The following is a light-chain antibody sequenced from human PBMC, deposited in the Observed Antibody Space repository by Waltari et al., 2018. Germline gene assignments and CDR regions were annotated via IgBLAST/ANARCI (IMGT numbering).Light chain of an antibody. Sequence: EIVLTQTPGLLPVSPGETVSLSCRASRSITTAFLAWYQQKPGQAPRPLMYGASRRATGIAERFRGSGSGTDFTLTISGLEAEDFAVYYCQHYSDPPRTFGQGTKVEVK. J-gene: IGKJ1*01. CDR3: QHYSDPPRT. V-gene: IGKV3-20*01. CDR2: GAS. CDR1: RSITTAF.